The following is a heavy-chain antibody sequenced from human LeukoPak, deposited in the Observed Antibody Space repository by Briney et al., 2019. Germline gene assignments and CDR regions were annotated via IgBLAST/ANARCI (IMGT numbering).Heavy chain of an antibody. CDR1: GSTFSYYT. CDR3: ARVPPIPGIAVAEVDY. D-gene: IGHD6-19*01. CDR2: ISGSSSAI. J-gene: IGHJ4*02. V-gene: IGHV3-48*04. Sequence: GGSLRLSCAASGSTFSYYTMNWVRQAPGKGLEWVSYISGSSSAIYYADSVEGRFTISRDNAKNSLYLQMNSLRAEDTAVYYCARVPPIPGIAVAEVDYWGQGTLVTVSS.